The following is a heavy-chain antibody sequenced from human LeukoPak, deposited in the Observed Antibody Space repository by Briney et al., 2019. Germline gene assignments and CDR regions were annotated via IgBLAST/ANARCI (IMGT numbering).Heavy chain of an antibody. J-gene: IGHJ6*02. CDR2: IYHTGST. D-gene: IGHD3-10*01. CDR1: GASLSGYY. CDR3: ARIMNYGAYLCYGLDV. V-gene: IGHV4-59*01. Sequence: SETLSLTCTVSGASLSGYYWSWIRQPPGKGLEWIGYIYHTGSTKYNPSLESRVTLSLDTSRKQFSLNLSSVTAADTAVYYCARIMNYGAYLCYGLDVWAQGTTVTVSS.